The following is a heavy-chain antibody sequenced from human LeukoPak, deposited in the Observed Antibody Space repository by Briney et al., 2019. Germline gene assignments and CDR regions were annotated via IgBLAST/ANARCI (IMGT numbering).Heavy chain of an antibody. J-gene: IGHJ4*02. CDR2: IKQDGSEK. V-gene: IGHV3-7*01. Sequence: PGGSLRLSCAASGFTFSRYWMSWVRQAPGKGLEWVANIKQDGSEKYYVDSVKGRFTISRDNAKNSLYLQMNSLRAEDTAVYYCARDRDSYYWGQGTLVTVSS. D-gene: IGHD2-21*01. CDR1: GFTFSRYW. CDR3: ARDRDSYY.